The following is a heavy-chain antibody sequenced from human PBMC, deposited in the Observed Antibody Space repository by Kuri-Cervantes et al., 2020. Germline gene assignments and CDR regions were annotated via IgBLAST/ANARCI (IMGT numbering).Heavy chain of an antibody. CDR3: ARDPSSGWYFDL. CDR1: GFTVSSNY. Sequence: ETLSLTCAASGFTVSSNYMSWVRQAPGKGLEWVSVIYSGGSTYYADSVKGRFTISRDNSKNTLYLQMNSLRAGDTAVYYCARDPSSGWYFDLWGRGTLVTVSS. CDR2: IYSGGST. D-gene: IGHD6-19*01. J-gene: IGHJ2*01. V-gene: IGHV3-53*01.